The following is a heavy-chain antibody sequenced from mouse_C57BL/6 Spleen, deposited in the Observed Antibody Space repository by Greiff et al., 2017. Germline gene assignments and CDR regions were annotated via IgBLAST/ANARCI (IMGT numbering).Heavy chain of an antibody. V-gene: IGHV1-54*01. Sequence: VMLVESGAELVRPGTSVKVSCKASGYAFTNYLIEWVKQRPGQGLEWIGVINPGSGGTNYNEKFKGKATLTADKSSSTAYMQLSSLTSEDSAVYFCARRYYYGSSYDWYFDVWGTGATVTVSS. J-gene: IGHJ1*03. CDR3: ARRYYYGSSYDWYFDV. D-gene: IGHD1-1*01. CDR1: GYAFTNYL. CDR2: INPGSGGT.